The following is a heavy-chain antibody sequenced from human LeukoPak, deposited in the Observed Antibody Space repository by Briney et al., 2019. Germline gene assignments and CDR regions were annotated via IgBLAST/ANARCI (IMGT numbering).Heavy chain of an antibody. CDR1: GGSIGSYY. V-gene: IGHV4-59*01. CDR3: ARYYYDNSGSIYAFDI. CDR2: IYYSGST. J-gene: IGHJ3*02. D-gene: IGHD3-22*01. Sequence: SETLSLTCTVSGGSIGSYYWTWIRQPPEKGLEWIGYIYYSGSTNYNPSLKSRVTISVDTSKNQFSLKLSSVTTADTAVYYCARYYYDNSGSIYAFDIWGQGTMVTVSS.